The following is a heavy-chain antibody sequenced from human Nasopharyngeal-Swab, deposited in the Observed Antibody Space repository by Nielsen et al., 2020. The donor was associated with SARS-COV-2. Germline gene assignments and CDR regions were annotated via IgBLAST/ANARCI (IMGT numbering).Heavy chain of an antibody. Sequence: SETLSLTCAVYGGAFSGFYWSWIRKSPGEGLEWIGEFKPSGGTYYNPSLKSRVSMSVDTSKNQVFLKLKAVTAADTGLYYCARGRRERAPRYYYYGMDVWGQGTTVSVS. CDR3: ARGRRERAPRYYYYGMDV. D-gene: IGHD1-1*01. J-gene: IGHJ6*02. CDR2: FKPSGGT. CDR1: GGAFSGFY. V-gene: IGHV4-34*01.